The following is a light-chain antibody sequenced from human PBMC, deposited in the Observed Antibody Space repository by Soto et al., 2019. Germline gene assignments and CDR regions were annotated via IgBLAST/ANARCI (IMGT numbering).Light chain of an antibody. J-gene: IGKJ1*01. V-gene: IGKV1-5*03. CDR1: QSISSW. CDR2: QAS. Sequence: DIQMTQSPSTLSASVGDRVTITCRASQSISSWLAWYQQKPGKAPKLLIYQASVLESGVPSRFSGSGSGTEFTLTISSLQPDDFATYFCQQFYSYSRTFGQGTKVEIK. CDR3: QQFYSYSRT.